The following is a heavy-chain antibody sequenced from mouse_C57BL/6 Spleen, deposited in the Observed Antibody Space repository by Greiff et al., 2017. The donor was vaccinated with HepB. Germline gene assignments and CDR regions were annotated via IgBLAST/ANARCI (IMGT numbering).Heavy chain of an antibody. V-gene: IGHV1-63*01. CDR2: IYPGGGYT. J-gene: IGHJ2*01. D-gene: IGHD3-3*01. CDR3: ARGAGRNFDY. CDR1: GYTFTNYW. Sequence: QVQLKESGAELVRPGTSVKMSCKASGYTFTNYWIGWAKQRPGHGLEWIGDIYPGGGYTNYNEKFKGKATLTADKSSSTAYMQFSSLTSEDSAIYYCARGAGRNFDYWGQGTTLTVSS.